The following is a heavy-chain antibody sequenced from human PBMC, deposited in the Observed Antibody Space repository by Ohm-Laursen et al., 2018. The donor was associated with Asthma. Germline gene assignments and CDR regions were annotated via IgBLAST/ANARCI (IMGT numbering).Heavy chain of an antibody. CDR1: GFTFNNYA. J-gene: IGHJ6*02. CDR3: AKVVLMDV. D-gene: IGHD3-16*02. Sequence: SLRLSCTASGFTFNNYAMSWVRQAPGKALEWVSAISASGASTYYADSVKGRFTISRDNYKNTLYLQMNSLRAEDPAVYYFAKVVLMDVWGQGTTVTVSS. V-gene: IGHV3-23*01. CDR2: ISASGAST.